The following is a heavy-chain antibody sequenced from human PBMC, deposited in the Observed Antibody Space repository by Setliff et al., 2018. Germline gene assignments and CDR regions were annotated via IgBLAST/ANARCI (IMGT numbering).Heavy chain of an antibody. D-gene: IGHD2-2*01. V-gene: IGHV2-26*01. CDR1: GFSLSTNIVG. CDR3: ARIPEDSVILPAVSLYYYYYMDI. CDR2: IFSNDEK. J-gene: IGHJ6*03. Sequence: ESGPTLVNPTQTLTLTCTFSGFSLSTNIVGVAWIRQPPGKALEWLAHIFSNDEKSYNTSLKTRLTISKDTSKSQVVLTLTNVDPVDTATYYDARIPEDSVILPAVSLYYYYYMDIWGKGTTVTVSS.